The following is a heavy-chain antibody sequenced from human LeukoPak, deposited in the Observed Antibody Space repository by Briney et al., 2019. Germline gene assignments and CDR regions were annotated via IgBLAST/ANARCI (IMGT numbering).Heavy chain of an antibody. D-gene: IGHD3-10*01. Sequence: NRSETLFLTCAVYDGSFSGYYCSWIRQPPGKGLEWIGEINHSGSANYNPSLKGRVTIFLETSKNQLSLNLRSVTAADTAVYYCARRPRGVIIKTWFDSWGQGTLVTVSS. CDR1: DGSFSGYY. J-gene: IGHJ5*01. CDR3: ARRPRGVIIKTWFDS. CDR2: INHSGSA. V-gene: IGHV4-34*01.